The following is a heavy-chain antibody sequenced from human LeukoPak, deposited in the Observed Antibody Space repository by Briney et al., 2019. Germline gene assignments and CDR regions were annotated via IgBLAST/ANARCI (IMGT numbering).Heavy chain of an antibody. D-gene: IGHD4-11*01. J-gene: IGHJ4*02. CDR1: GFTFSSYW. CDR2: IKQDGSEK. CDR3: ATILSNTSPFEY. V-gene: IGHV3-7*01. Sequence: PGGSLRLSCAASGFTFSSYWMTWVRQAPGKGLEWVANIKQDGSEKYYVGSVKGRLTISRDNAKNSLFLQMNSLKAEDTAVYYCATILSNTSPFEYWGQGTLVTVSS.